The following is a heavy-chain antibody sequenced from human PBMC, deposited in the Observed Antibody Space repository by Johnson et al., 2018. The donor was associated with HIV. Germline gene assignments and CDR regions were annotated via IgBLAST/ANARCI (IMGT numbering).Heavy chain of an antibody. V-gene: IGHV3-13*01. CDR3: ARRDSGSLSFDL. CDR1: GFTFSIYD. Sequence: VQLVESGGGLVQPGGSLRLSCAASGFTFSIYDMHWVRQPTGKGLEWVSAIGVTSDTYYPGSVKGRFTISRDNAKKSVYMQMNNLRAEDTAFYYCARRDSGSLSFDLWGQGTMVTVSS. D-gene: IGHD1-26*01. CDR2: IGVTSDT. J-gene: IGHJ3*01.